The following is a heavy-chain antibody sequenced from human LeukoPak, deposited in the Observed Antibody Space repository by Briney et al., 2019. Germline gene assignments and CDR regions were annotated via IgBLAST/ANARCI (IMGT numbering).Heavy chain of an antibody. CDR1: GFTFSGYD. CDR2: IRYDGSNK. CDR3: AKDLPPNDF. J-gene: IGHJ4*02. Sequence: PGGSLRLSCAASGFTFSGYDMHWVRQAPGKGLEWVAFIRYDGSNKYYADSVKGRFTISRDNSKNTLYLQMSSLRADDTAVYYCAKDLPPNDFWGQGTLVTVSS. V-gene: IGHV3-30*02.